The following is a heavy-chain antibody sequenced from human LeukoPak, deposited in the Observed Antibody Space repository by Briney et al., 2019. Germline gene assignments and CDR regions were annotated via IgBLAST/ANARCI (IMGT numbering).Heavy chain of an antibody. Sequence: GRSLRLSCAASGFTFTSYAMRFSNYVMRWVRQAPGKGLEWVSGISGSGGTTYYADSVKGRFTISRDNSKNTLYLQLNSLRPEDTAVYYCVKDLGSGRNPDAFDIWGQGTMVTVSS. J-gene: IGHJ3*02. V-gene: IGHV3-23*01. CDR1: GFTFTSYA. CDR2: ISGSGGTT. D-gene: IGHD1-26*01. CDR3: VKDLGSGRNPDAFDI.